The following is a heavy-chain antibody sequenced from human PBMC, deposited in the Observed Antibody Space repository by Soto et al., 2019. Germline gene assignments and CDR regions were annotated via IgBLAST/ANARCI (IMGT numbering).Heavy chain of an antibody. CDR2: VYHNGIM. CDR3: AALWFGELAFNY. D-gene: IGHD3-10*01. J-gene: IGHJ4*01. V-gene: IGHV4-38-2*02. CDR1: GYSIRSGSY. Sequence: SETLSLTCSVSGYSIRSGSYWGWVRQAAGKGLEWLGSVYHNGIMFHNPSFQSRVTISVDTSKNQFSLNLRSVTAADTAVYYCAALWFGELAFNYWGQGILVTVSS.